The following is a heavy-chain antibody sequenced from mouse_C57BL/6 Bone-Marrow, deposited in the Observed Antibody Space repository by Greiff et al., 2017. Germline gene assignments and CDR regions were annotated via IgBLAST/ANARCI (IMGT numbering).Heavy chain of an antibody. Sequence: VQLQQSGAELVRPGASVKLSCTASGFNIKDDYMHWVKQRPEQGLEWIGWIDPENGDTEYASKFQGKATITADTSSNTAYLQLSSLTSEDTAVYYCTPITTVVATGYFDYWGQGTTLTVSS. V-gene: IGHV14-4*01. CDR1: GFNIKDDY. CDR3: TPITTVVATGYFDY. J-gene: IGHJ2*01. D-gene: IGHD1-1*01. CDR2: IDPENGDT.